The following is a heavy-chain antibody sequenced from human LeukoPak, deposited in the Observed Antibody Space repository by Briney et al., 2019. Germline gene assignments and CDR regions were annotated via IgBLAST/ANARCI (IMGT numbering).Heavy chain of an antibody. J-gene: IGHJ4*02. CDR1: GGTFSSYA. CDR2: IIPIFGTA. CDR3: ARRGVGSGSYFDY. Sequence: SVKVSRTASGGTFSSYAISWVRQAPGQGLEWMGGIIPIFGTANYAQKFQGRVTITADKSTSTAYMELSSLRSEDTAVYYCARRGVGSGSYFDYWGQGTLVTVSS. D-gene: IGHD1-26*01. V-gene: IGHV1-69*06.